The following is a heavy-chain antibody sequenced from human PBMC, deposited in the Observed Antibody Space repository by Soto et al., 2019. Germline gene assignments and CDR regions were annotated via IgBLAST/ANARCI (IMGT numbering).Heavy chain of an antibody. CDR2: IYWDDDN. V-gene: IGHV2-5*02. CDR3: ARYVATSPAGWFEP. Sequence: SGPTLVNRTQTLTLTCTFSGFSLSNNGEAVGWFRQSPGKALEWLVLIYWDDDNRYNPTLRTRLSTTKDTSKNQVVLTLTNMDPVDTATYYSARYVATSPAGWFEPWGQGIPVTVSS. J-gene: IGHJ5*02. CDR1: GFSLSNNGEA. D-gene: IGHD3-10*02.